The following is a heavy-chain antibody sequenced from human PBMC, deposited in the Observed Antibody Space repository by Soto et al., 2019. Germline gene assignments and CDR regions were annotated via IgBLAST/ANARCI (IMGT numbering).Heavy chain of an antibody. D-gene: IGHD1-26*01. CDR3: VRDWSSEGDY. Sequence: EVLLVESGGGLVQPGGSLRLSCAASGFTFSAYWMTWVRQAPGKGLEWVANIKQDGSKNNYVDSVKGRFTISRDNAKNSVFLQMNSLRVEDTAVYYCVRDWSSEGDYWGQGNVVTVSS. CDR2: IKQDGSKN. CDR1: GFTFSAYW. J-gene: IGHJ4*02. V-gene: IGHV3-7*05.